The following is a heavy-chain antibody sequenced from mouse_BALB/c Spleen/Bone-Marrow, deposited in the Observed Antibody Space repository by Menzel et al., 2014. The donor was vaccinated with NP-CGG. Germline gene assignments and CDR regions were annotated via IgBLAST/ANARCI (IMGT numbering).Heavy chain of an antibody. Sequence: VQLVESGAELVRPGSSVKISCKASGYVFSSYWMIWVRQRPGQGLEWIGQIYPGDGDTNYNGKFKGKATLTADKSSSTAYMQLSSLTSEDSADYFCARSGYGSNYDYWGQGTTLTVSS. CDR2: IYPGDGDT. J-gene: IGHJ2*01. CDR3: ARSGYGSNYDY. D-gene: IGHD1-1*01. CDR1: GYVFSSYW. V-gene: IGHV1-80*01.